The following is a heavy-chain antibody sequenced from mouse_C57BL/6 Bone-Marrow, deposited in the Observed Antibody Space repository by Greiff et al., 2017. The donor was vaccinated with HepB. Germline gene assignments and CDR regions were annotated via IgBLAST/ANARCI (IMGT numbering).Heavy chain of an antibody. J-gene: IGHJ2*01. Sequence: DVKLVESGGGLVKPGGSLKLSCAASGFTFSSYAMSWVRQTPEKRLEWVATISDGGSYTYYPDNVKGRFTISRDNAKNNLYLQMSHLKSEDTAMYYCARDRGYYYGSSLGVYFDYWGQGTTLTVSS. CDR3: ARDRGYYYGSSLGVYFDY. CDR1: GFTFSSYA. V-gene: IGHV5-4*01. CDR2: ISDGGSYT. D-gene: IGHD1-1*01.